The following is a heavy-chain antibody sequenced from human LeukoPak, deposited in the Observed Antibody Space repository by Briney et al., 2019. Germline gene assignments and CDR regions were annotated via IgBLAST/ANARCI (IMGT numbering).Heavy chain of an antibody. CDR2: ITSDGSST. CDR3: ARDGGDDAFDI. J-gene: IGHJ3*02. CDR1: GFTFSNYA. Sequence: PGGSLRLSCAASGFTFSNYAMIWVRQAPGKGLEWVSRITSDGSSTSYADSVKGRFTISRDNAKNTLYLQMNSLRAEDTAVYYCARDGGDDAFDIWGQGTMVTVSS. D-gene: IGHD3-10*01. V-gene: IGHV3-74*01.